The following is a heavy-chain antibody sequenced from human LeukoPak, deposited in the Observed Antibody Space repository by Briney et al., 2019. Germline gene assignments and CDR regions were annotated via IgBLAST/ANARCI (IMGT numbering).Heavy chain of an antibody. D-gene: IGHD2-15*01. Sequence: GASVKVSCKVSGYTLPELSMHWVRQAPGQGLEWMGWINPNSGGTNYAQKFQGRVTMTRDTSISTAYMELSRLRSDDTAVYYCARDLVGQGPPFVVWPHTNYFGYWGQGTLVTVSS. CDR3: ARDLVGQGPPFVVWPHTNYFGY. CDR1: GYTLPELS. CDR2: INPNSGGT. V-gene: IGHV1-2*02. J-gene: IGHJ4*02.